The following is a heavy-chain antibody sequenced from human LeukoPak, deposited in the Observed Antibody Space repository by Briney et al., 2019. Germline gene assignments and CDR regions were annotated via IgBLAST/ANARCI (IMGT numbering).Heavy chain of an antibody. CDR3: ARRLANSSGHRDAFDI. Sequence: SETLSLTCTVSGGSISSSYWSWIRQPPGKGLECIGYIYYSGSPSYNPSLRSRVTISVDTSKNQFSLKLSSVTAADTAVYYCARRLANSSGHRDAFDIWGQGTMVTVSS. V-gene: IGHV4-59*08. D-gene: IGHD6-19*01. J-gene: IGHJ3*02. CDR1: GGSISSSY. CDR2: IYYSGSP.